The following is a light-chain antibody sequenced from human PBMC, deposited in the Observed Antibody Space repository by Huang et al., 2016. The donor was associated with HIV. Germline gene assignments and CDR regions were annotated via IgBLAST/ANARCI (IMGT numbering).Light chain of an antibody. J-gene: IGKJ2*01. Sequence: DIVMTQSPDSLAVSLGERATINCKSSQSLLYSSNNKNYLALYQQKPGQPPKLLIYWASTRESGFPDRFTGSGSGTVFTLTISSLQAEDVAVYYCQQYYNTPLTFGQGTKLEIK. CDR2: WAS. CDR3: QQYYNTPLT. CDR1: QSLLYSSNNKNY. V-gene: IGKV4-1*01.